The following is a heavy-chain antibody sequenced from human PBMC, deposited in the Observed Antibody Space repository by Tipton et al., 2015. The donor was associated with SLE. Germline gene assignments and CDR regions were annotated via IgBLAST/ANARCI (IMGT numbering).Heavy chain of an antibody. CDR1: GFTFSDYS. CDR2: ISSSSNFI. D-gene: IGHD6-13*01. CDR3: ARVVPPDYLDY. V-gene: IGHV3-21*03. Sequence: SLRLSCEASGFTFSDYSMNWVRQAPGKGLEWISSISSSSNFIYYADSMEGRFTISRDNAENSLFLQMNSLTAEDTALYFCARVVPPDYLDYWGQGTLVTVSS. J-gene: IGHJ4*02.